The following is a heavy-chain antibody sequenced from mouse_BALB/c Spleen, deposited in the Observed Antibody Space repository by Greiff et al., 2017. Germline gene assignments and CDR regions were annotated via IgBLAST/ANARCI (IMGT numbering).Heavy chain of an antibody. V-gene: IGHV14-3*02. J-gene: IGHJ3*01. CDR1: GFNIKDTY. CDR3: AHYYGSSYGFAY. D-gene: IGHD1-1*01. CDR2: IDPANGNT. Sequence: VQLKESGVELVKPGASVKLSCTASGFNIKDTYMHWVKQRPEQGLEWIGRIDPANGNTKYDPKFQGKATITADTSSNTAYLQLSSLTSEDTAVYYCAHYYGSSYGFAYWGQGTLVTVSA.